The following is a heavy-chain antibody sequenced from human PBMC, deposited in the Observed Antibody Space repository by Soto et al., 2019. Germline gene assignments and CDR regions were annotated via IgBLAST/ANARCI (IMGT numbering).Heavy chain of an antibody. CDR3: ARRGGGSYYDY. Sequence: EVQLLESGGGLVQPGGSLRLSCAASGFTFSSYAMRWVRQAPGKGLEWVSAISGSGDSTYYADSVKGRFTTSRGNSKNPLYLQMNSLRAEDTAVYYCARRGGGSYYDYWGQGTLVTVSS. V-gene: IGHV3-23*01. J-gene: IGHJ4*02. CDR1: GFTFSSYA. CDR2: ISGSGDST. D-gene: IGHD1-26*01.